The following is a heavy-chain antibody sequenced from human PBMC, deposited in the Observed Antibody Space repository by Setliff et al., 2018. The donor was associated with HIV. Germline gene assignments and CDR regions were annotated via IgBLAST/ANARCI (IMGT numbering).Heavy chain of an antibody. CDR1: GYTFSGYY. D-gene: IGHD3-10*01. J-gene: IGHJ4*02. V-gene: IGHV1-2*02. Sequence: ASVKVSCKASGYTFSGYYMHWVRQAPGQGLEWMGWINPNSGVTNYAQKFQGRVTMTRDTSISTAYMELSRLRFDDTAVYYCARGGSTLVRGTTPGFGYRGQGTLVTVS. CDR2: INPNSGVT. CDR3: ARGGSTLVRGTTPGFGY.